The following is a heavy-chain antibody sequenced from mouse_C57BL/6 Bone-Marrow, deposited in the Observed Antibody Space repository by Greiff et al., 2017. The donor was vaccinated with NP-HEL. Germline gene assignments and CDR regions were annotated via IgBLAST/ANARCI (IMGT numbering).Heavy chain of an antibody. CDR2: INYDGSST. CDR3: ARRTTVVAGGAMDY. Sequence: EVQRVESEGGLVQPGSSMKLSCTASGFTFSDYYMAWVRQVPEKGLEWVANINYDGSSTYYLDSLKSRFIISRDNAKNILYLQMSSLKSEDTATYYCARRTTVVAGGAMDYWGQGTSVTVSS. CDR1: GFTFSDYY. J-gene: IGHJ4*01. V-gene: IGHV5-16*02. D-gene: IGHD1-1*01.